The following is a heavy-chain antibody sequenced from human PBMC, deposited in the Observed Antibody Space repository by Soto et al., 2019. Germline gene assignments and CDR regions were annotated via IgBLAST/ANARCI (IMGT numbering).Heavy chain of an antibody. Sequence: ASVKVSCKASGYTFTSYDINWVRQATGQGLEWMGWMNPNSGNTGYAQKFQGRVTMTRNTSISTAYMELSSLRPEDTAVYYCARRKSNWNDVRAFDIWGQGTMVTVSS. CDR1: GYTFTSYD. D-gene: IGHD1-1*01. CDR2: MNPNSGNT. V-gene: IGHV1-8*01. J-gene: IGHJ3*02. CDR3: ARRKSNWNDVRAFDI.